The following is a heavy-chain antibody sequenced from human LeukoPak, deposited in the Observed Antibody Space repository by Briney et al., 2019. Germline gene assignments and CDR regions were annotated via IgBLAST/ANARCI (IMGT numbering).Heavy chain of an antibody. J-gene: IGHJ4*02. CDR1: GFTFSSYW. CDR2: IKQDGSGK. Sequence: GGSLRLSCAASGFTFSSYWMSWVRQAPGKGLEWVANIKQDGSGKYYVDSVKGRFTNSRDNAKNSLYLQMNSLRAEDTAVYYCARTGGLRFLEWLPRGGGEDYFDYWGQGTLVTVSS. CDR3: ARTGGLRFLEWLPRGGGEDYFDY. D-gene: IGHD3-3*01. V-gene: IGHV3-7*01.